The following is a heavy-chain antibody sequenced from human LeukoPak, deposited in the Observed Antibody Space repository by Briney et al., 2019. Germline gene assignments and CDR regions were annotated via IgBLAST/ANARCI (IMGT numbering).Heavy chain of an antibody. D-gene: IGHD3-16*01. CDR2: MNPNSGNT. CDR3: ARGSRPRRGGGLDVAGRNAFDI. CDR1: GYTFTSYD. V-gene: IGHV1-8*01. Sequence: GASVKVSCKASGYTFTSYDINWVRQATGQGLEWMGWMNPNSGNTGYAQKFQGRVTMTRNTSISTAYMELSSLRSEDTAVYHCARGSRPRRGGGLDVAGRNAFDIWGQGTMVTVSS. J-gene: IGHJ3*02.